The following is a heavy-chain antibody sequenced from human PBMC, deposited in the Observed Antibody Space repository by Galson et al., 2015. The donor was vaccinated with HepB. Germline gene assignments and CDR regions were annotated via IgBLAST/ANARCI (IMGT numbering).Heavy chain of an antibody. V-gene: IGHV3-74*01. J-gene: IGHJ4*02. CDR1: GLTFSGYW. CDR2: INADGSRK. Sequence: SLRLSCAASGLTFSGYWMHWVRQVPGKGLVWLSRINADGSRKSYGDSVKGRFTIFRDNAKSTLYLQMNSLTVEDTAVYYCVKGYCSSTICANEGVSDGHWGQGTLVTGSS. CDR3: VKGYCSSTICANEGVSDGH. D-gene: IGHD2-2*01.